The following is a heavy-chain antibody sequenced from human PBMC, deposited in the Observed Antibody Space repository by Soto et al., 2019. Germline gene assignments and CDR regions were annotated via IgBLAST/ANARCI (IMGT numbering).Heavy chain of an antibody. CDR3: AKGVARGDAYNYPCYGMDV. V-gene: IGHV3-23*01. Sequence: GRSLRLSCAASGFTFSDYAMSWVSQAPRKGLEWVSAISGSGGNTYHADCVEGGFTISTDNFKNSLYPQMSSLRAEDTAVYYCAKGVARGDAYNYPCYGMDVWGHGSTVTVSS. J-gene: IGHJ6*01. D-gene: IGHD5-12*01. CDR1: GFTFSDYA. CDR2: ISGSGGNT.